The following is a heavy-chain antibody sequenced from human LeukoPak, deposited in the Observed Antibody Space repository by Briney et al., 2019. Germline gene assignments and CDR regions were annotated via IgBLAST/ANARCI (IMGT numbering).Heavy chain of an antibody. J-gene: IGHJ3*02. Sequence: GGSLRLSCAASGLTFSSYWMHWVRQAPGKGLVWVSRINTDGSITNYAGSVKGRFTISRDNAKNTLYLQMNSLRAEDTAVYYCARSAAGSAFDIWGQGTMVTVSS. D-gene: IGHD6-13*01. V-gene: IGHV3-74*01. CDR1: GLTFSSYW. CDR2: INTDGSIT. CDR3: ARSAAGSAFDI.